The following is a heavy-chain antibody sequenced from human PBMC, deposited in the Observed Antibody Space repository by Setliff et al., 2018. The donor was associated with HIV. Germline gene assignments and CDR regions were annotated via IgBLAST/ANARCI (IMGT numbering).Heavy chain of an antibody. CDR3: ARGFYAFFYNYYMDV. Sequence: ASVKVSCKASGYSFTNYDINWVRQATGQGLEWMGWMNPKSGKTGYAQKFQGRVTITRNTSISTVYMDLDSLRSDDAAVYYCARGFYAFFYNYYMDVWGKGTTVTVSS. V-gene: IGHV1-8*03. D-gene: IGHD3-3*01. CDR2: MNPKSGKT. CDR1: GYSFTNYD. J-gene: IGHJ6*03.